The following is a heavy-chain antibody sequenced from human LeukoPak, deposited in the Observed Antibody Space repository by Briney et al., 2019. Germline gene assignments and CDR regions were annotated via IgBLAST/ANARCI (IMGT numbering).Heavy chain of an antibody. CDR3: ARSPLSITMVRGAPTDAFDI. Sequence: SESLSLTCTVSGGSISSYYWSWIRQRPGKGLEWIGYIYYSGSTNYNPSLKSRGTISVDTSKNQFSMKLSSVTAADPAVYYCARSPLSITMVRGAPTDAFDIWGQGTMVTVSS. CDR1: GGSISSYY. D-gene: IGHD3-10*01. J-gene: IGHJ3*02. V-gene: IGHV4-59*01. CDR2: IYYSGST.